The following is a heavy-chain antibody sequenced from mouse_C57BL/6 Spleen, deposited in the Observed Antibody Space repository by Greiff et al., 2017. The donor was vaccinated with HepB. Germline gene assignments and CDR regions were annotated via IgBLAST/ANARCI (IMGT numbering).Heavy chain of an antibody. CDR3: ARGRWYFDV. Sequence: QVQLQQPGAELVRPGTSVKLSCKASGYTFTSYWMHWVKQRPGQGLEWIGVIDPSDSYTNYNQKFKGKATLTVDTSSSTAYMQLSSLTSEDSAVYYCARGRWYFDVWGTGTTVTVSS. CDR2: IDPSDSYT. J-gene: IGHJ1*03. CDR1: GYTFTSYW. V-gene: IGHV1-59*01.